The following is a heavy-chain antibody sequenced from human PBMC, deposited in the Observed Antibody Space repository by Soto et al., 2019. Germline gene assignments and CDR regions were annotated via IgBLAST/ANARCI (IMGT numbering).Heavy chain of an antibody. CDR1: GVTFSSET. D-gene: IGHD2-21*01. CDR2: IIPLFGTA. Sequence: QVQLVQSGAEVKKPGSSVKVSCKASGVTFSSETISWVRQAPGQVLEWVGGIIPLFGTANYAQKFQGRVTITAEESTSTLYMELSSLGSDDTAVYYCATELGDNPLSPFDSWGQGILVTVSS. CDR3: ATELGDNPLSPFDS. J-gene: IGHJ4*02. V-gene: IGHV1-69*01.